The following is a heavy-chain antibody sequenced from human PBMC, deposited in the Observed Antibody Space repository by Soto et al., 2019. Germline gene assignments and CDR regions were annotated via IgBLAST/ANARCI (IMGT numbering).Heavy chain of an antibody. Sequence: SETLSLTCTVSGGSISSGDYYWSWIRQPPGKGLEWIGYIYYSGSTYYNPSLKSRVTISVDTSKNQFSLKLSSVTAADTAVYYCARALLMNTGQSDIWGQGTMVTVSS. CDR2: IYYSGST. CDR3: ARALLMNTGQSDI. CDR1: GGSISSGDYY. J-gene: IGHJ3*02. V-gene: IGHV4-30-4*01.